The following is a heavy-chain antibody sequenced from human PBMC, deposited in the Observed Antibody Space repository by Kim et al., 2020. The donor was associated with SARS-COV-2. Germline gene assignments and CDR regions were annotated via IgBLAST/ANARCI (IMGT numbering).Heavy chain of an antibody. D-gene: IGHD3-10*01. Sequence: GGSLRLSCAASRFTFSSYAMHWVRQAPGKGLEWVAVISYDGSNKYYADSVKGRFTISRDNSKNTLYLQMNSLRAEDTAVYYCAREFQNLYYYGSGTYYGMDVWGQGTTVTVSS. J-gene: IGHJ6*02. CDR3: AREFQNLYYYGSGTYYGMDV. CDR1: RFTFSSYA. CDR2: ISYDGSNK. V-gene: IGHV3-30-3*01.